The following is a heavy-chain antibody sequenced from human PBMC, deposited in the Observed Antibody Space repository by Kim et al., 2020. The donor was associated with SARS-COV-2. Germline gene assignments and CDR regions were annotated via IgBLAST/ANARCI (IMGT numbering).Heavy chain of an antibody. V-gene: IGHV4-4*07. D-gene: IGHD3-16*01. CDR2: IYSNEIT. J-gene: IGHJ4*02. CDR3: ARDFGAAGISDY. CDR1: GGSTSTYY. Sequence: SETLSLTCTVSGGSTSTYYWTWIRQPAGKGLEWIGRIYSNEITNYNPSLKSRVTMSIDTSKNQFSLRLSSVTAADTAVYYCARDFGAAGISDYWGQGTLVSVSS.